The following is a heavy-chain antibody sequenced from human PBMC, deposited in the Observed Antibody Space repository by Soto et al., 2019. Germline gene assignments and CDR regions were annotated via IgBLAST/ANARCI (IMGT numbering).Heavy chain of an antibody. Sequence: SGPTLVNPTQTLTLTCTLSGFSFSTSGMRVSWIRQPPGKALEWLARIDWDDDKYYSTSLKTRLTVSKDTSKNQVVLRLTNMDPVDTATYFCARTVGSTYYHGMDVWGQGATVTVSS. CDR1: GFSFSTSGMR. J-gene: IGHJ6*02. D-gene: IGHD6-13*01. V-gene: IGHV2-70*04. CDR3: ARTVGSTYYHGMDV. CDR2: IDWDDDK.